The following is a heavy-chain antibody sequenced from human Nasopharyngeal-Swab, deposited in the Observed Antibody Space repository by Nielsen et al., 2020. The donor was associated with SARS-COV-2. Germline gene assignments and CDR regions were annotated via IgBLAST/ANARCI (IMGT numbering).Heavy chain of an antibody. D-gene: IGHD3-22*01. CDR1: GGSFSGYY. CDR2: INHSGST. J-gene: IGHJ4*02. Sequence: SDTLSLTCAVYGGSFSGYYWSWIRQPPGKGLEWIGEINHSGSTNYNPSLKSRVTISVDTSKNQFSLKLSSVTAADTAVYYCARGAPYYYDIWGQGTLVTVSS. CDR3: ARGAPYYYDI. V-gene: IGHV4-34*01.